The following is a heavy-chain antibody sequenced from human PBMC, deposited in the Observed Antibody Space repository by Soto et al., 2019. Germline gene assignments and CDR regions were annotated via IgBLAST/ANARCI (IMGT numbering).Heavy chain of an antibody. V-gene: IGHV3-30-3*01. Sequence: GGSLRLSCAASGFTFSFYAMHWVRQAPGKGLEWVAVISDNGNTKYFADSVRGRFTISRDNSKNTLFLQMGSLRSEDTAMYFCARDPGGYPLGTFNIWGQGTVVTV. CDR1: GFTFSFYA. CDR2: ISDNGNTK. J-gene: IGHJ3*02. CDR3: ARDPGGYPLGTFNI. D-gene: IGHD2-8*02.